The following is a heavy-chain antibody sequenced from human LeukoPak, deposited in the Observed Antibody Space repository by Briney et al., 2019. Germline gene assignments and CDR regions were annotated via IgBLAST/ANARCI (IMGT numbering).Heavy chain of an antibody. CDR3: ATTSYTNGWHWNFDY. J-gene: IGHJ4*02. CDR1: GDSVSRSDSY. V-gene: IGHV4-39*01. CDR2: IYYSGRT. Sequence: SETLSLTCSVSGDSVSRSDSYWDWIRQPPGKGLEWIGTIYYSGRTYYSPSLRSRVTMSVDPSNNQFSLTLRSVTAADTALYYCATTSYTNGWHWNFDYWGQGTLVTVSS. D-gene: IGHD6-19*01.